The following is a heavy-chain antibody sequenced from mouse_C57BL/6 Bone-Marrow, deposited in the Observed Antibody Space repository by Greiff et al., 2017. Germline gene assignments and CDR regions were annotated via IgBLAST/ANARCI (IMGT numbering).Heavy chain of an antibody. V-gene: IGHV1-81*01. CDR2: IYPRSGNT. Sequence: VMLVESGAELARPGASVKLSCKASGYTFTSYGISWVKQRTGQGLEWIGEIYPRSGNTYYNEKFKGKATLTADKSSSTAYMELRSLTSEDSAVYFCARRSYYYGSSLYYYAMDYWGQGTSVTVSS. CDR3: ARRSYYYGSSLYYYAMDY. D-gene: IGHD1-1*01. J-gene: IGHJ4*01. CDR1: GYTFTSYG.